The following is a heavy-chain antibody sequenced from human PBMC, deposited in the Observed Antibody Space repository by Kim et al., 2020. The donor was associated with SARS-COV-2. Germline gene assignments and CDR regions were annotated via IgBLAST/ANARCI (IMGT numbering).Heavy chain of an antibody. Sequence: TSYSPSCQGQVTISADESISTAYLQWSSLKASDTAMYYCARPSSGLYVDYWGQGTLVTVSS. CDR3: ARPSSGLYVDY. J-gene: IGHJ4*02. CDR2: T. V-gene: IGHV5-51*01. D-gene: IGHD6-19*01.